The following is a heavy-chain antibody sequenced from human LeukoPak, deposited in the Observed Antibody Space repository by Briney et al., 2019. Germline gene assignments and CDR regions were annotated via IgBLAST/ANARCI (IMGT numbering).Heavy chain of an antibody. V-gene: IGHV1-69*04. CDR1: GGTFSSYA. D-gene: IGHD1-26*01. CDR3: ARASGGYYDFDY. Sequence: ASVKVSCKASGGTFSSYAISWVRQAPGQGLEWMGRIIPILGIANYAQKFQGRVTITADKSTSTAYMELSSLRSEDTAVYYCARASGGYYDFDYWGQGTLVTVSS. CDR2: IIPILGIA. J-gene: IGHJ4*02.